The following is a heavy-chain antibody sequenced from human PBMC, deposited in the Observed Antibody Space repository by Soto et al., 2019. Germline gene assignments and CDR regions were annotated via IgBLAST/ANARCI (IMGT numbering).Heavy chain of an antibody. Sequence: QVQLQESGPGLVKPSQTLSLTCTVSGGSISSGGYYWSWIRQHPGKGLEWIGYIYYSGSTYYNPSLKSRVTISVDTSKNQFSLKLSSVTAADTAVYYCAILSEPYYDSSGSNTPPRDDAFDIWGQGTMVTVSS. CDR2: IYYSGST. V-gene: IGHV4-31*03. J-gene: IGHJ3*02. CDR3: AILSEPYYDSSGSNTPPRDDAFDI. CDR1: GGSISSGGYY. D-gene: IGHD3-22*01.